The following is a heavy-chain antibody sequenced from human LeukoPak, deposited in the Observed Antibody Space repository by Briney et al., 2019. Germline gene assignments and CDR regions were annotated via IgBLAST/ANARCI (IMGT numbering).Heavy chain of an antibody. V-gene: IGHV4-34*01. Sequence: SETLSLTCAVYGGSFSGYYWSWIRPPPGKGLEWIGEINHSGSTNYNPSLKSRVTISVDTSKNQFSLKLSSVTAADTAVYYCARGRRVIAPWGQGTLVTVSS. D-gene: IGHD3-10*01. CDR1: GGSFSGYY. CDR3: ARGRRVIAP. CDR2: INHSGST. J-gene: IGHJ5*02.